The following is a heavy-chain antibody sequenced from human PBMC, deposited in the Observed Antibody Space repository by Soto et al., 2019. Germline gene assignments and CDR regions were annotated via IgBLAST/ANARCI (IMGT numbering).Heavy chain of an antibody. CDR3: ARLLSGAFAY. J-gene: IGHJ4*02. CDR1: GGSISSSSYY. CDR2: IYYSGST. D-gene: IGHD7-27*01. Sequence: QLQLQESGPGLVKPSETLSLTCTVSGGSISSSSYYWGWIRQPPGKGLEWIGSIYYSGSTYYNPSLNSRVTISVDTSKNQFSLKLSSVTAADTAVYYCARLLSGAFAYWGQGTLVTVSS. V-gene: IGHV4-39*01.